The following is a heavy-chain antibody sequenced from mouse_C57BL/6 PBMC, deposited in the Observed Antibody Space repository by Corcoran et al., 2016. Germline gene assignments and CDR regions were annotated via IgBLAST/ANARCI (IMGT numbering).Heavy chain of an antibody. D-gene: IGHD1-1*02. CDR1: GYTFTDYN. CDR3: ARWGSYVWYFDV. CDR2: INPNNGGT. V-gene: IGHV1-22*01. Sequence: EVQLQQSGPELVKPGASVKMSCKASGYTFTDYNMHWVKQSHGKSLEWIGYINPNNGGTSYNQKFKGKATLTVNKSSSTAYMELRSLTSEDSAVYYCARWGSYVWYFDVWGTGTTVTVSS. J-gene: IGHJ1*03.